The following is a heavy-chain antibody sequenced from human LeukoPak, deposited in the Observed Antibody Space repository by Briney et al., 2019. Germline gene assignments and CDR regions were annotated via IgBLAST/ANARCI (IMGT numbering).Heavy chain of an antibody. J-gene: IGHJ6*03. CDR3: AKDYDIVVVVADYMDV. V-gene: IGHV3-23*01. D-gene: IGHD2-15*01. CDR1: GFIFSNHG. CDR2: ISGSGGST. Sequence: SGGSLRLSCTAPGFIFSNHGMNWVRQAPGKGLEWVSAISGSGGSTYYADSVKGRFTISRDNSKNTLYLQMNSLRAEDTAVYYCAKDYDIVVVVADYMDVWGKGATVTISS.